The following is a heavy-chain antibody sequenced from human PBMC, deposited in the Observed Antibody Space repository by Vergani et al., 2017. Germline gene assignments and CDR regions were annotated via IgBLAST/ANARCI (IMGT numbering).Heavy chain of an antibody. Sequence: KESGPTLVKPTQTLTLTCTFSGFSLNTRGVSVAWIRQPPGKGLEWIGYIYYSGSTNYNPSLKSRVTISVDTSKNQFSLKLSSVTAADTAVYYCARVTVGCSSTSCYEIDPWGQGTLVSVSS. D-gene: IGHD2-2*01. CDR2: IYYSGST. J-gene: IGHJ5*02. CDR3: ARVTVGCSSTSCYEIDP. V-gene: IGHV4-61*08. CDR1: GFSLNTRGVS.